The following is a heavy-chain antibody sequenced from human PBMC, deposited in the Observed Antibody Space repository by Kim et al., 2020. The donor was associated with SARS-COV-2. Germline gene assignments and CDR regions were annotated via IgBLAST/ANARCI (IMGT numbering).Heavy chain of an antibody. Sequence: GGSLRLSCAASGFTFSSYGMHWVRQAPGKGLEWVAVIWYDGSNKYYADSVKGRFTISRDNSKNTLYLQMNSLRAEDTAVYYCARDGSGNWKGHNEYYYYMDVWGKGTTVTVSS. CDR3: ARDGSGNWKGHNEYYYYMDV. V-gene: IGHV3-33*01. CDR1: GFTFSSYG. J-gene: IGHJ6*03. D-gene: IGHD3-10*01. CDR2: IWYDGSNK.